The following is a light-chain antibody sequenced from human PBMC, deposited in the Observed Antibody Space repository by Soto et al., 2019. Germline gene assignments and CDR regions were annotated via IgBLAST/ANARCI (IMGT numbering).Light chain of an antibody. Sequence: QSVLTKPPSVSAAPGQKVTISCSGSSSNIGNNYVSWYQQLPGTAPKLLIYDNNKRPSGIPDRFSRSKSGTSATLGITGLPTGDEADYYGSSYAGNNNFVFGRWTTVTVL. J-gene: IGLJ1*01. V-gene: IGLV1-51*01. CDR2: DNN. CDR3: SSYAGNNNFV. CDR1: SSNIGNNY.